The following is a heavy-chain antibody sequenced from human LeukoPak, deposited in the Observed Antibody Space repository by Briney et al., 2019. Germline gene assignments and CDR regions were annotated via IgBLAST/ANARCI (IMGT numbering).Heavy chain of an antibody. CDR2: ISAYNGNT. D-gene: IGHD2-2*01. Sequence: ASVTVSCTASGYTFTSYGISWVRQAPGQGLEWMGWISAYNGNTNYAQKLQGRVTITTDTSTSTAYMELRSLRSDDTAVYYCARDQIVGCSSTSCEVNDLDYWGQGTLVTVSS. CDR1: GYTFTSYG. CDR3: ARDQIVGCSSTSCEVNDLDY. J-gene: IGHJ4*02. V-gene: IGHV1-18*04.